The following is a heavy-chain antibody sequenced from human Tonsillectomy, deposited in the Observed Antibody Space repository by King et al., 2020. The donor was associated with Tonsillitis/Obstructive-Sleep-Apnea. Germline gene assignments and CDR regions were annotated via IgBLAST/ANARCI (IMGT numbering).Heavy chain of an antibody. CDR2: INHSGST. V-gene: IGHV4-34*01. CDR1: GGSFSGYY. Sequence: VQLPQWGAGLLKPSETLSLTCAVYGGSFSGYYWSWIRQPPGKGLEWIGEINHSGSTNYNPSLKSRVTISVDTSMNQFSLKLNSVTAADTAVYYCARGLGVVVPAAIRRKYNWFDPWGQGTLVTVSS. D-gene: IGHD2-2*02. J-gene: IGHJ5*02. CDR3: ARGLGVVVPAAIRRKYNWFDP.